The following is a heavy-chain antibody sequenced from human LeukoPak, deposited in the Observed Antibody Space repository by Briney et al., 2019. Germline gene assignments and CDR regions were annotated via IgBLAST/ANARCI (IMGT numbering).Heavy chain of an antibody. D-gene: IGHD4-11*01. CDR3: ARAADYSNSGDY. Sequence: PSETLSLTCTVSGYSISSGYYGGWIRQPPGKGLEWIGSIYHSGSTYYNPSLKSRVTISVDTSKNQFSLKLSSVTAADTAVYYCARAADYSNSGDYWGQGTLVTVSS. CDR2: IYHSGST. V-gene: IGHV4-38-2*02. CDR1: GYSISSGYY. J-gene: IGHJ4*02.